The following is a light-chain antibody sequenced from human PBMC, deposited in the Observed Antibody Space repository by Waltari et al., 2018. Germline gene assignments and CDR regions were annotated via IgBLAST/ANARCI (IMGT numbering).Light chain of an antibody. CDR2: DVS. CDR3: SSQSSNNVVL. Sequence: QSALTQPASVSGSPGQSVTIFCTRTRNDVGGYNSVSWYQEHPGQAPRVILYDVSHRPSGVSDRFSGSKSGNTASLTISGLQAEDEADYYCSSQSSNNVVLFGGGTKLTVL. CDR1: RNDVGGYNS. J-gene: IGLJ2*01. V-gene: IGLV2-14*01.